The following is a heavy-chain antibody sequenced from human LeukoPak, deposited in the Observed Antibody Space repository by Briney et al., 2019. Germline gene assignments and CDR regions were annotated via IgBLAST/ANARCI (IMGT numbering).Heavy chain of an antibody. D-gene: IGHD6-6*01. J-gene: IGHJ4*02. Sequence: SQTLSLTCNVSGGSISSGSYYWSWIRQPAGKGLEWIGRIYTSGSTNYNPSLKSRVTISLDTSKNQFSLKLTSMTAADTAVYYCARAMYSSSWYFDYWGQGTLVTVSS. CDR1: GGSISSGSYY. CDR3: ARAMYSSSWYFDY. CDR2: IYTSGST. V-gene: IGHV4-61*02.